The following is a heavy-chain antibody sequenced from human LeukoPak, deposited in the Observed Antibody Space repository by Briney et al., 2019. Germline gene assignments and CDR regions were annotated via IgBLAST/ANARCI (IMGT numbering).Heavy chain of an antibody. CDR1: GFTFSSYA. CDR3: TPTYSNAPFDY. J-gene: IGHJ4*02. CDR2: ISGSGGST. D-gene: IGHD4-4*01. Sequence: GGSLRLSCAASGFTFSSYAMSWVRQAPGKGLEWVSAISGSGGSTYYADSVKGRFTISRDNAKNSLYLQMNSLRAEDTAVYYCTPTYSNAPFDYWGQGTLVTVSS. V-gene: IGHV3-23*01.